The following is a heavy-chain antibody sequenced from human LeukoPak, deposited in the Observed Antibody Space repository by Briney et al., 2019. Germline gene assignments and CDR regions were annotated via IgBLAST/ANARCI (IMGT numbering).Heavy chain of an antibody. J-gene: IGHJ4*02. CDR1: GFTFSSYS. Sequence: PGGSLRLSCAASGFTFSSYSMNWVRQAPGKGLEWVSSISSSSSYIYYADSVKGRFTISRDNSKNTLYLQMNSLRAEDTAVYYCARPGVAIGGDYWGQGTLVTVSS. CDR2: ISSSSSYI. CDR3: ARPGVAIGGDY. V-gene: IGHV3-21*04. D-gene: IGHD5-12*01.